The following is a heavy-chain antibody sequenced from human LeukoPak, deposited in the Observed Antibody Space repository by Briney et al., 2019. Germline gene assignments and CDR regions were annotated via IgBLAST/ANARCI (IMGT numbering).Heavy chain of an antibody. D-gene: IGHD3-10*01. CDR3: AKMSGSYFVRIDY. V-gene: IGHV1-69*01. J-gene: IGHJ4*02. Sequence: GASVKVSCKASGGTFSSYAFSWVRQAPGQGLEWMGGIIPIFHTSYYPQKFQGRVTITADESTSTAYMDLSSLRSEDTALYYCAKMSGSYFVRIDYWGQGTLVTVSS. CDR2: IIPIFHTS. CDR1: GGTFSSYA.